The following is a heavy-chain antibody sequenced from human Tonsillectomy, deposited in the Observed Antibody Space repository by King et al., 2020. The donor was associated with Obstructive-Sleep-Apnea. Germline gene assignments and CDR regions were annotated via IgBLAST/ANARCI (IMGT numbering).Heavy chain of an antibody. CDR1: GFTFDDYA. V-gene: IGHV3-9*01. D-gene: IGHD5-12*01. Sequence: VQLVESGGGLVQPGRSLRLSCAASGFTFDDYAMHWVRQAPGKGLEWVSGISWNRCSIGYADSLKGRFTISRDNAKNSLYLQMNSLRAEDTALYYCAKAYGYDQVFDYWGQGTLVTVSS. CDR3: AKAYGYDQVFDY. CDR2: ISWNRCSI. J-gene: IGHJ4*02.